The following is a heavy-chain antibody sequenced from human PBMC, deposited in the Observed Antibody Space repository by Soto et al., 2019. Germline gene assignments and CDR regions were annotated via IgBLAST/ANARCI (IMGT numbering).Heavy chain of an antibody. CDR2: ISYDGTDK. V-gene: IGHV3-30*18. J-gene: IGHJ6*02. CDR1: GFTFSSYG. CDR3: VKERYAQLWLEDYGMDV. Sequence: QVQLVESGGGVVQPGRSLRLSCAASGFTFSSYGIHWVHQAAGKGLEWVALISYDGTDKYYADSVKGRFTISRDNSKNTLSLQMSSLGPEDTAVYYCVKERYAQLWLEDYGMDVWGQGTTVTV. D-gene: IGHD5-18*01.